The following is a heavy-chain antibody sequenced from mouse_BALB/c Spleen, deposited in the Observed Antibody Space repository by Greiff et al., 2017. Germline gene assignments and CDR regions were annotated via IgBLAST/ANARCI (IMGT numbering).Heavy chain of an antibody. CDR1: GFTFSSYT. J-gene: IGHJ2*01. CDR3: TRITTVPDY. Sequence: EVKVVESGGGLVQPGGSLKLSCAASGFTFSSYTMSWVRQTPEKRLEWVATISSGGSYTYYPDSVKGRFTISRDNAKNTLYLQMSSLKSEDTAMYYCTRITTVPDYWGQGTTLTVSS. V-gene: IGHV5-6-4*01. D-gene: IGHD1-1*01. CDR2: ISSGGSYT.